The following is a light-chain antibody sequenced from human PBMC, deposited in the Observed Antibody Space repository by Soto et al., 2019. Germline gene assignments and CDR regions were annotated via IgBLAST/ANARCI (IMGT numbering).Light chain of an antibody. CDR3: QQFNSFPRT. J-gene: IGKJ3*01. V-gene: IGKV1-13*02. Sequence: AIQLTQSPSSLSASVGARVTITCRASQGISSALAWYQQKQGKPPKLLIYDASSLVDGVPSRFSGSGLGTDFTLTISSLQPEDFATYYCQQFNSFPRTFGPGTTVDV. CDR1: QGISSA. CDR2: DAS.